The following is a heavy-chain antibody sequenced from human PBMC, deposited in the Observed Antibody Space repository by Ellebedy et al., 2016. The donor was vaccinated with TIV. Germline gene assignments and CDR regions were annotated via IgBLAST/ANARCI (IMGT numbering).Heavy chain of an antibody. J-gene: IGHJ4*02. CDR2: IGRRGAST. Sequence: PGGSLRLSCAASGFTFNNYDLHWVRQAPGKGLEWVSSIGRRGASTYYADSMKGRFTISRDNAKKSLFLQMISLRVEDTAVYYCARGVDYWGQGTLVSVSS. CDR3: ARGVDY. CDR1: GFTFNNYD. V-gene: IGHV3-21*01.